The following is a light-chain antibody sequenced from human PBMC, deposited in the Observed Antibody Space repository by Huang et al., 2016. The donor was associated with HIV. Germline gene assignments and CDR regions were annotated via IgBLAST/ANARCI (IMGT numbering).Light chain of an antibody. J-gene: IGKJ2*01. CDR3: QQRSNWPRMYT. CDR2: DAS. CDR1: QSVSSY. Sequence: EIVLTQSPATLSLSPGERATLSCRASQSVSSYLAWYQQKPGQAPRLLIYDASNRATGIPARFSGGGSGTDFTLTISSLEPEDFAVYYCQQRSNWPRMYTFGQGTKLEIK. V-gene: IGKV3-11*01.